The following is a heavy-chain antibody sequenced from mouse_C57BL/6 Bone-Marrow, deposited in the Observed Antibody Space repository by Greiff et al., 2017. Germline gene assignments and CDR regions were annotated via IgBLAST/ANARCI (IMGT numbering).Heavy chain of an antibody. D-gene: IGHD4-1*01. Sequence: EVHLVESGPGLVKPSQSLSLTCSVTGYSITSGYYWNWIRQFPGNKLEWMGYISYDGSNNYNPSLKNRISITRDTSKNQFFLKLNSVTTEDTATYYCARGNWDDYWGQGTTLTVSS. CDR1: GYSITSGYY. CDR2: ISYDGSN. V-gene: IGHV3-6*01. J-gene: IGHJ2*01. CDR3: ARGNWDDY.